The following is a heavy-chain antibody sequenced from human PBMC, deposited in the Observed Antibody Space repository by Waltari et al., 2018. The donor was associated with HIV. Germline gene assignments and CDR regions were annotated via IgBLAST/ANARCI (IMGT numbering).Heavy chain of an antibody. CDR2: LVPSTQRK. J-gene: IGHJ4*02. Sequence: QVQVVHSGPELKRPGSSVKVSCTASGANFGAHQINWVRQAPGQGLEWLATLVPSTQRKNASQQFRGRATLTADRSTTTAFMDLAGLTSDDTAIYYCLVGSHYYESTPYYAVRGPGTLVAVS. CDR1: GANFGAHQ. CDR3: LVGSHYYESTPYYAV. V-gene: IGHV1-69*02. D-gene: IGHD3-22*01.